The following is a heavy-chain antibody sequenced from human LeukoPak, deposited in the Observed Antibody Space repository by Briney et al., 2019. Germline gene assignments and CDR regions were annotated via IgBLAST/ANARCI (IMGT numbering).Heavy chain of an antibody. CDR3: ARNSMVRGVIIDY. Sequence: GGSLRLSCAVSGFTFSSYWMSWVRQAPGKGLEWVANIKQDGSEKYYVDSVKGRFTISRDNAKNSLYLQMNSLRAEDTAVYYCARNSMVRGVIIDYWGQGTLVTVSS. D-gene: IGHD3-10*01. J-gene: IGHJ4*02. CDR2: IKQDGSEK. V-gene: IGHV3-7*01. CDR1: GFTFSSYW.